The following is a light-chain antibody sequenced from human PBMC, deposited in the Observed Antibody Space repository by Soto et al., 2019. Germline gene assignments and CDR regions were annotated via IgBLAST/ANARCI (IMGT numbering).Light chain of an antibody. CDR3: AAWDDNRTWL. J-gene: IGLJ3*02. Sequence: QSVLIQPPSASGAPGQRVTISCSGDLSNVGTNPVNWYQQLPGMAPTLLIYVDDQRPAGVPARFSGSRSGTSASLAISGLQSADEAFYYGAAWDDNRTWLFGGGTKLTVL. CDR2: VDD. CDR1: LSNVGTNP. V-gene: IGLV1-44*01.